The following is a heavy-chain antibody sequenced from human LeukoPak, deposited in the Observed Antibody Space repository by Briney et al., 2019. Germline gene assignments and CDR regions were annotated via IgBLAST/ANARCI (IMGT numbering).Heavy chain of an antibody. J-gene: IGHJ5*02. CDR1: GYSFSSYW. CDR3: ARTSYIAAATEGFDP. D-gene: IGHD6-13*01. CDR2: IYPGDSDT. Sequence: GESLKISCKGSGYSFSSYWIGWVRQMLGKGLEWMGIIYPGDSDTRYSPSFQGQVTISADKSISTAYLQWSSLTASDTAMYYCARTSYIAAATEGFDPWGQGTLVTVSS. V-gene: IGHV5-51*01.